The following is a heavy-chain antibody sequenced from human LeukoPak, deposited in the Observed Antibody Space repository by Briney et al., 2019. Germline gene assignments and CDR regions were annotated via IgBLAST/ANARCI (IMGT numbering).Heavy chain of an antibody. D-gene: IGHD6-19*01. CDR3: ARVRSSDWFDP. CDR2: IIPIFDTA. CDR1: GCTFTNSA. V-gene: IGHV1-69*05. J-gene: IGHJ5*02. Sequence: ASVKVSCKASGCTFTNSAINWVRQAPGQGLEWMGGIIPIFDTANYSQKFQGRVKITTDKATYTAYMELNSMMSEDTAMYYCARVRSSDWFDPWGQGTLVTVSS.